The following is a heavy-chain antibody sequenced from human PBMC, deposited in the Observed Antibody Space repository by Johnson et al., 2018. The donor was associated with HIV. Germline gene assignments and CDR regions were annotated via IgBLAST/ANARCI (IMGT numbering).Heavy chain of an antibody. CDR2: ISWNSGSI. CDR1: GFTFDDYA. J-gene: IGHJ3*02. V-gene: IGHV3-9*01. D-gene: IGHD6-13*01. CDR3: ARALKRIAAADDAFDI. Sequence: VQLVESGGGLVQPGRSLRLSCAASGFTFDDYAMHWVRQAPGKGLEWVSGISWNSGSIGYADSVKGRFTISRDNAKNSLYLQMNSLRAEDTALYYCARALKRIAAADDAFDIWGQGTMVTVSS.